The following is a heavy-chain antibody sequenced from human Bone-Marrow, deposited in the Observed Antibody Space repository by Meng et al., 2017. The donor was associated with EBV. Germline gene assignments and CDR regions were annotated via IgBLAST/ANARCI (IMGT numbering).Heavy chain of an antibody. D-gene: IGHD4-23*01. CDR1: GGSFSGYY. V-gene: IGHV4-34*01. CDR2: INHSGST. J-gene: IGHJ5*02. CDR3: ARGKRWVRNWFDP. Sequence: VKPQQSGAGLLKPSETLSLTCAVYGGSFSGYYWSWIRQPPGKGLEWIGEINHSGSTNYNPSLKSRVTISVDTSKNQFSLKLSSVTAADTAVYYCARGKRWVRNWFDPWGQGTLVTVSS.